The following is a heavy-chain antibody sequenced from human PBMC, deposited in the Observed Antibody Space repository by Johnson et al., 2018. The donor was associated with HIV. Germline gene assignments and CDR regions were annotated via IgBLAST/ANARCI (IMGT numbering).Heavy chain of an antibody. J-gene: IGHJ3*02. CDR3: ARDWVIGDAFDI. Sequence: QVQLVESGGDLVKPGGSLRLSCAASGFIFSDYCMSWIRQAPGNGLEWVSYISSSGDTTYYADSVKGRFTISRDNAKNSLYLQMNSLRAEDTAVYYCARDWVIGDAFDIWGQGTMVTVSS. V-gene: IGHV3-11*04. CDR2: ISSSGDTT. CDR1: GFIFSDYC. D-gene: IGHD2-21*01.